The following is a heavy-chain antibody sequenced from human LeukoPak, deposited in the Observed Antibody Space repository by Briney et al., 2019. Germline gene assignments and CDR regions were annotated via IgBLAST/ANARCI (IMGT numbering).Heavy chain of an antibody. CDR1: GYTFTSYY. V-gene: IGHV1-46*01. CDR2: INPSGGST. CDR3: ARGYCSGGICYTIDF. J-gene: IGHJ4*02. D-gene: IGHD2-15*01. Sequence: GASVKVSCKASGYTFTSYYMHGVRQAPGQGLEWMGIINPSGGSTSYAQKFQGRVTVTRDTSTTTVYMELSSLRSEDTAVYYCARGYCSGGICYTIDFCGQGTLVTVSS.